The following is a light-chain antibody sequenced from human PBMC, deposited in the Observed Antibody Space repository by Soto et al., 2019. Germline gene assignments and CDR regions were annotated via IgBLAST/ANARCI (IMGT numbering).Light chain of an antibody. V-gene: IGKV2-30*01. CDR1: QSLVYSDGNTY. CDR3: MQGTHWPPWT. Sequence: DVVMTQSPLSLPVTLGQPASISCRSSQSLVYSDGNTYLNWFQQRPGQSPRRLIYKVSNRDSGVPDRFRGSGFRHEFTLKISRVEAEDVGVYYCMQGTHWPPWTFGQGTKVEIK. J-gene: IGKJ1*01. CDR2: KVS.